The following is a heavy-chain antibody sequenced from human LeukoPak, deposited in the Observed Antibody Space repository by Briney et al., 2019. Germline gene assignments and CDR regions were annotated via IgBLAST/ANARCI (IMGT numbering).Heavy chain of an antibody. V-gene: IGHV4-39*01. D-gene: IGHD3-3*01. CDR1: GGSISSSSYY. CDR2: IYYSRST. CDR3: ASYFWSGYYTTVFDY. Sequence: SETLSLTRTVSGGSISSSSYYGRWIPQPPGKGLEWNESIYYSRSTYYNPSLKSRVTISVDTSKNQSSLQLSSVPAADTAVFYCASYFWSGYYTTVFDYWGQGTLVTVSS. J-gene: IGHJ4*02.